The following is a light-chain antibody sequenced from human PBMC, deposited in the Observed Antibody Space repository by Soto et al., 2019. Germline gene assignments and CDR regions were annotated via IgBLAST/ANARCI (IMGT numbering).Light chain of an antibody. CDR2: HAS. V-gene: IGKV3D-11*02. J-gene: IGKJ5*01. CDR1: ENVNTY. CDR3: QQRSKWPIT. Sequence: EVVLTQSPAILSLSPGERATLSCRASENVNTYLAWYQQKPGQAPRLLIYHASNRATGIPARFSGSGPGPDFTLTIRSLEPEDFAVYYCQQRSKWPITFGQGTRLEI.